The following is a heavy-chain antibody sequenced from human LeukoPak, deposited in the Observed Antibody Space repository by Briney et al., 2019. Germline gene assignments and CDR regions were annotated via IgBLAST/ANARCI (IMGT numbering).Heavy chain of an antibody. CDR1: EFTFSSYR. CDR2: ISGSGAST. J-gene: IGHJ4*02. D-gene: IGHD1-26*01. CDR3: AKRGRGKVGADDF. V-gene: IGHV3-23*01. Sequence: TGGSLSLSCAAAEFTFSSYRVNWVRQATGKGLEWVSSISGSGASTNYADSVKGRFTISRDNSKNTLYLQMNSLRAEDTAVYYCAKRGRGKVGADDFWGQGTLVTVSS.